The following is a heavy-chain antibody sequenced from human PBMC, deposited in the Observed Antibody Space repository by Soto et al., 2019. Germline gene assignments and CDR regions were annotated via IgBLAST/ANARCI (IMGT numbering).Heavy chain of an antibody. CDR1: GFTFSSYS. D-gene: IGHD3-9*01. J-gene: IGHJ4*02. V-gene: IGHV3-48*01. CDR3: ARDFYRNAGFGNSAGWGILDY. CDR2: ISSSSSTI. Sequence: GGSLRLSCAASGFTFSSYSMNWVRQAPGKGLEWVSYISSSSSTIYYADSVKGRFTISRDNAKNSLYLQMNSLRAEDTAVYYCARDFYRNAGFGNSAGWGILDYWGQGTLVTVSS.